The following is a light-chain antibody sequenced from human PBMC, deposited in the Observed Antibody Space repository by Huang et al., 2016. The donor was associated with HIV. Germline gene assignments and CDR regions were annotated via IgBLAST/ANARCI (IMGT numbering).Light chain of an antibody. V-gene: IGKV3-15*01. Sequence: IVMTQSPDTLSVSPGERATLSCRAGQSVTHSLAWYQQKPGQAPRLLIYGTSTRATGSPGRFSGSGSGTDFTLTISSLQSDDFGVYYCQQYHYWPPVTFGQGTKVEI. CDR1: QSVTHS. CDR3: QQYHYWPPVT. CDR2: GTS. J-gene: IGKJ1*01.